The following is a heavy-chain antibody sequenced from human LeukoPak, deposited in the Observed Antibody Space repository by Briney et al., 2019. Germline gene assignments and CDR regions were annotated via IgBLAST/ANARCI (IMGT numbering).Heavy chain of an antibody. CDR1: GFTLSSYA. CDR3: AKGRDYGGLNWFDP. Sequence: GGSLRLSGAASGFTLSSYAMSWVRQAPGKGLEWVSAISGSAGSTYYADSVKGRFTISRDNSKNTLYLQMNSLRAEDTAVYYCAKGRDYGGLNWFDPWGQGTLVTVSS. D-gene: IGHD4-23*01. CDR2: ISGSAGST. J-gene: IGHJ5*02. V-gene: IGHV3-23*01.